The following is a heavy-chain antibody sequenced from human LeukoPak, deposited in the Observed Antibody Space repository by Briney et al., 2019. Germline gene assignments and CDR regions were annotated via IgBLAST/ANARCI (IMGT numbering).Heavy chain of an antibody. V-gene: IGHV3-9*03. J-gene: IGHJ3*02. Sequence: GRSLRLSCAASGFTFDDYAMHWVRHAPGKGLEWVSGISWNSGSIGYADSVKGRFTISRDNAKNSLYLQMNSLRAEDMALLYCAKAGLGGWRSMTGAFDIWGQGTMVTVSS. CDR2: ISWNSGSI. CDR1: GFTFDDYA. D-gene: IGHD3-9*01. CDR3: AKAGLGGWRSMTGAFDI.